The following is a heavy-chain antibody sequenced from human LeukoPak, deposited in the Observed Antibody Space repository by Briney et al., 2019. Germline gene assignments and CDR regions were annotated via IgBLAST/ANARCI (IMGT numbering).Heavy chain of an antibody. CDR2: INGDGSST. D-gene: IGHD4-23*01. CDR3: AKGGTTVVDY. J-gene: IGHJ4*02. V-gene: IGHV3-74*03. CDR1: GFTFSNAW. Sequence: GGSLRLSCAASGFTFSNAWMNWGRQAPGKGLVWVSRINGDGSSTTYADSVKGRFTISRDNAKNTLYLQMNSLRAEDTAVYYCAKGGTTVVDYWGQGTLVTVSS.